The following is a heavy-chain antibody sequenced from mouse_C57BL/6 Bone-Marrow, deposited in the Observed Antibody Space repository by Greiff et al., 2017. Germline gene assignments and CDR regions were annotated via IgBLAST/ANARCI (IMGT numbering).Heavy chain of an antibody. J-gene: IGHJ2*01. Sequence: QVQLKESGPGLVQPSQSLSITCTVSGFSLTSYGVHWVRQSPGKGLEWLGVIWSGGSTDYNAAFISRLSISKDNSKSQVFFKMNSLQADDTAIYYCARDGRGNYYYFDYWGQGTTLTVSS. CDR3: ARDGRGNYYYFDY. CDR2: IWSGGST. CDR1: GFSLTSYG. V-gene: IGHV2-2*01. D-gene: IGHD2-1*01.